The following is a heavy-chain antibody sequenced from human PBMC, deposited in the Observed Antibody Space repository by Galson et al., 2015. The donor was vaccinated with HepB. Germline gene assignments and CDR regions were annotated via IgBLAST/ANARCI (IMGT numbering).Heavy chain of an antibody. Sequence: SLRLSCAVSGFIFSDNAMHWVRQAPGRGLEWVAIISFDGSRKYYADSVKGRFTISRDNSKNTLYLQMDSLRHEDTALYFCAKEGDGKYCTNGICYSCDSWGQGTMVTVSS. CDR3: AKEGDGKYCTNGICYSCDS. CDR1: GFIFSDNA. V-gene: IGHV3-30*18. CDR2: ISFDGSRK. J-gene: IGHJ4*02. D-gene: IGHD2-8*01.